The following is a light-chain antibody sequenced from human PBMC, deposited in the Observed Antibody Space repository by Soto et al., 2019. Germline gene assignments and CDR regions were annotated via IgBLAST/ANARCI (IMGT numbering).Light chain of an antibody. J-gene: IGLJ2*01. CDR2: SNN. CDR1: SSNIGSNT. V-gene: IGLV1-44*01. Sequence: QSVLTQPPSASGTPGQRVTISCSGSSSNIGSNTVNWYQQLPGTAPKLLIYSNNQRPSGVPDRFSGSKSGTSASLAISGLQSEDEADYYCAAWDHSLYGPVFGGGTKVTVL. CDR3: AAWDHSLYGPV.